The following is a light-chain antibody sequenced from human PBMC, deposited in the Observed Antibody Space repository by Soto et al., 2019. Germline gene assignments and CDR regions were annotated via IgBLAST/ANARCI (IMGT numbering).Light chain of an antibody. Sequence: DIQMTQSPSSLSTSVGDRVTITCRASQGISTFLNWYQQKPGKAPRLLIYAASRLESGVPSRFSGSGSGTEFTLTISSLQPDDFATYYCHQSYDIPTFGQGTRLEIK. CDR1: QGISTF. CDR2: AAS. CDR3: HQSYDIPT. J-gene: IGKJ5*01. V-gene: IGKV1-39*01.